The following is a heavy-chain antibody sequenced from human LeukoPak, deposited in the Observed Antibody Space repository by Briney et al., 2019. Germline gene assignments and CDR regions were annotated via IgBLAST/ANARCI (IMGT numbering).Heavy chain of an antibody. V-gene: IGHV4-4*07. D-gene: IGHD3-22*01. CDR1: GGSISSYY. Sequence: SETLSLTCTVSGGSISSYYWSWIRQPAGKGLEWIGRIYTSGSTNYNPSLKSRVTMSVDTSRNQFSLKLSSVTAADTAVYYCARGRPPYYYDSSGKISDAFDIWGQGTMVTVSS. J-gene: IGHJ3*02. CDR2: IYTSGST. CDR3: ARGRPPYYYDSSGKISDAFDI.